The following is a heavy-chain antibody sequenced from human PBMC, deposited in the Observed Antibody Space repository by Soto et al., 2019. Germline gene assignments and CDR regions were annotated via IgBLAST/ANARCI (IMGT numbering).Heavy chain of an antibody. Sequence: QVQLQESGPGLVKPSETLSLTCTVSGGSISSYYWSWIRQPPGKGLEWIGYIYYSGSTNYNPSLKSRVTISVDTSKTPFSLKLSSVTAADTAVYYCARGPRVGATMSDAFDIWGQGTMVTVSS. CDR2: IYYSGST. D-gene: IGHD1-26*01. J-gene: IGHJ3*02. V-gene: IGHV4-59*01. CDR1: GGSISSYY. CDR3: ARGPRVGATMSDAFDI.